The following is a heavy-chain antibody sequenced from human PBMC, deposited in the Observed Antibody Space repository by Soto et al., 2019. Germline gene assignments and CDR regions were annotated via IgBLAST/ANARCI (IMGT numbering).Heavy chain of an antibody. CDR1: GFTFSSYG. D-gene: IGHD2-15*01. Sequence: SCAASGFTFSSYGMHWVRQAPGKGLEWVAVISYDGSNKNYADSVKGRVTITRDTSASTAYMELSSLRSEDTAVYYCASPGSNVLDDAFDIWGQGTMVTVSS. CDR2: ISYDGSNK. J-gene: IGHJ3*02. CDR3: ASPGSNVLDDAFDI. V-gene: IGHV3-30*03.